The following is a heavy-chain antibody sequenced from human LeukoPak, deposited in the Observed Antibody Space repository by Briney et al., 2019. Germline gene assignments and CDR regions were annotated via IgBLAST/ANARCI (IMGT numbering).Heavy chain of an antibody. CDR1: RFTFSSYA. D-gene: IGHD6-19*01. CDR3: AKPSSGWYFDPFDY. Sequence: PWGSLRLSCAVSRFTFSSYAMSWVRQAPGKGLEWVSSISGSGHSTYYADSVKGRFTISRDNSKNTLYLQMNSLRAEDTAVYYCAKPSSGWYFDPFDYWGQGTLVTVSS. V-gene: IGHV3-23*01. CDR2: ISGSGHST. J-gene: IGHJ4*02.